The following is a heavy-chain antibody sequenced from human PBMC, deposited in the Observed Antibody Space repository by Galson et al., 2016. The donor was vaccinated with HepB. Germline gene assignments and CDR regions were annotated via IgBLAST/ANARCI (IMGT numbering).Heavy chain of an antibody. CDR3: AREKKQLVWGYGMDF. J-gene: IGHJ6*02. CDR2: INFGST. CDR1: GDSIGSDY. D-gene: IGHD2-8*01. Sequence: SETLSLTCNVSGDSIGSDYWNWIRQPPGKGLEWIGYINFGSTTYNPSLKSRVTISVDRSKNHFSLTLKSVTVADTAVYYCAREKKQLVWGYGMDFWGQGTAVTFSS. V-gene: IGHV4-59*01.